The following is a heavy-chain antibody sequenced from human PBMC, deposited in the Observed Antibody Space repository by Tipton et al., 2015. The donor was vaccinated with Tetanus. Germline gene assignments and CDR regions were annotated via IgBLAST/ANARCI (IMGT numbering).Heavy chain of an antibody. CDR2: IYYSGST. D-gene: IGHD1-26*01. V-gene: IGHV4-31*03. Sequence: LRLSCTVSGGSITSGGYYWSWIRQHPGKGLEWIGDIYYSGSTYYNPSPKSRVTISVDTSKNQISLKLNSVTAAGTAVYYCARDQARGARGWNYFDYWGQGTLVTVSS. J-gene: IGHJ4*02. CDR3: ARDQARGARGWNYFDY. CDR1: GGSITSGGYY.